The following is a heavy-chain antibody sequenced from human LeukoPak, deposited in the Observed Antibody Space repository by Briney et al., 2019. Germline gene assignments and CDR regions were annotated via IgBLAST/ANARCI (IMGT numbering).Heavy chain of an antibody. CDR3: ARIDYYDRSGYYSSDAFDI. J-gene: IGHJ3*02. V-gene: IGHV4-39*07. D-gene: IGHD3-22*01. CDR2: IYYSGRT. Sequence: SETLSLTCTVSGGSISSSRYYWGWIRQPPGKGMEWIGSIYYSGRTYYNPSLKSRVTISVDTSKNQFSLKLSSVTAADTAVYYCARIDYYDRSGYYSSDAFDIWGQGTMVTVSS. CDR1: GGSISSSRYY.